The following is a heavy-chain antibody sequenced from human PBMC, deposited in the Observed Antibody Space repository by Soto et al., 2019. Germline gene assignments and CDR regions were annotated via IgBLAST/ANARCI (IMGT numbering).Heavy chain of an antibody. CDR3: ARAGAMVRGVTLGQPYYYYGMDV. J-gene: IGHJ6*02. CDR2: IIPILGIA. V-gene: IGHV1-69*02. Sequence: SVKVSCKASVGTFSSYTISWVRQAPGQGLEWMGRIIPILGIANYAQKFQGRVTITADKSTSTAYMELSSLRSEDTAVYYCARAGAMVRGVTLGQPYYYYGMDVWGQGTRSPSP. CDR1: VGTFSSYT. D-gene: IGHD3-10*01.